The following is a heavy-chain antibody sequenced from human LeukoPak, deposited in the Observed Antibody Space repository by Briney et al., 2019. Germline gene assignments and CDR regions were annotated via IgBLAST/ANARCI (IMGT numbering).Heavy chain of an antibody. D-gene: IGHD6-13*01. Sequence: ASVKVSCKTSGYTFTSYGISWVRQAPGQGLEWMGWISGYNGNTNHAQKFQGRVTMTTDTSTSTVYMELRSLRSDDTAVYYCARCQKGIWTAAGPDAFDIWGQGTMVTVSS. CDR3: ARCQKGIWTAAGPDAFDI. CDR1: GYTFTSYG. V-gene: IGHV1-18*01. J-gene: IGHJ3*02. CDR2: ISGYNGNT.